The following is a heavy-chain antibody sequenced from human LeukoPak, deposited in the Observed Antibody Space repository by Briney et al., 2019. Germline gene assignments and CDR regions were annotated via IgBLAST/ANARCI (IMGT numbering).Heavy chain of an antibody. CDR3: ARGSIIAAAGTFDY. V-gene: IGHV3-20*04. J-gene: IGHJ4*02. D-gene: IGHD6-13*01. Sequence: GGSLRLSCADSGFTFDDYGMSWVRQAPGKGLKWVSGINWNGGSTGYADSVKGRFTISRDNAKNSLYLQMNSVRAEDTALYYCARGSIIAAAGTFDYWGQGTLVTVSS. CDR2: INWNGGST. CDR1: GFTFDDYG.